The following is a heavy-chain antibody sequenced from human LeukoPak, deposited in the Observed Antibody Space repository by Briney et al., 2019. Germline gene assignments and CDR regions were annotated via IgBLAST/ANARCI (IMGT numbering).Heavy chain of an antibody. Sequence: SETLSLTCSVSGGPISSYYWNWLRQTPGKGLEWIGYISHSGSTNSNPSLKNRVTISIDTSTSQFSLKLSSVTAADTAVYYCAAYYGPGSYPLYFQHWGQGTLVTVSS. V-gene: IGHV4-59*12. CDR2: ISHSGST. J-gene: IGHJ1*01. CDR1: GGPISSYY. CDR3: AAYYGPGSYPLYFQH. D-gene: IGHD3-10*01.